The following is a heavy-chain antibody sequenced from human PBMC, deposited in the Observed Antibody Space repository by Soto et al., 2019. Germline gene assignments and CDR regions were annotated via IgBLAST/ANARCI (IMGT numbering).Heavy chain of an antibody. CDR3: AREGPDIVVVPAAPLRYYGMDV. D-gene: IGHD2-2*01. CDR2: TYYRSKWYN. Sequence: SQTLSLTCAISGDSVSSNSAAWNWIRQSPSRGLEWLGRTYYRSKWYNDYAVSVKSRITINPDTSKNQFSLQLNSVTPEDTAVYYCAREGPDIVVVPAAPLRYYGMDVWGKGPTVTVSS. V-gene: IGHV6-1*01. CDR1: GDSVSSNSAA. J-gene: IGHJ6*04.